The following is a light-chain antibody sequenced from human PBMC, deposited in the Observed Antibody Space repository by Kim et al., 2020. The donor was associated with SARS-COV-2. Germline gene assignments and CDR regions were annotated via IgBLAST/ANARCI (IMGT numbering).Light chain of an antibody. CDR3: LQDYNYPRT. Sequence: PSVGDRVTITCRASQGIRNDLGWYQQKPGKAPKLLIYAASSLQSGVPSRFSGSGSGTDFTLTISSLQPEDFATYYCLQDYNYPRTFGQGTKVDIK. V-gene: IGKV1-6*01. J-gene: IGKJ1*01. CDR1: QGIRND. CDR2: AAS.